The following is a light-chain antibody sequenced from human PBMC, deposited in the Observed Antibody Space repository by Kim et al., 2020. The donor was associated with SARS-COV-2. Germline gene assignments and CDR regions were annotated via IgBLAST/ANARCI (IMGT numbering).Light chain of an antibody. CDR1: HSLVHTDGNTY. V-gene: IGKV2-30*02. CDR3: LQGTHWPKT. J-gene: IGKJ1*01. Sequence: PASISCWSSHSLVHTDGNTYLNWFHQRPGQSPRRLIYQVSNRASGVPDRFSGSGLGTNFTLKISRVEAEDVGVYYCLQGTHWPKTCGQGTKVDIK. CDR2: QVS.